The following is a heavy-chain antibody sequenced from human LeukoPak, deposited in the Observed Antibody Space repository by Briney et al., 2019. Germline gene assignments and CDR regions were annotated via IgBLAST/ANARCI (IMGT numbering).Heavy chain of an antibody. CDR3: ARHWPSYETSGYPDH. J-gene: IGHJ5*02. Sequence: PSETLSLTCTSFGASISGYFWSWIRQSPGKGLECIGHIYSSGSANYNPSLESRVTMSVDVSKNQLYLRLSSVTAADTAVYFCARHWPSYETSGYPDHWGQGTLVTVSS. V-gene: IGHV4-59*08. D-gene: IGHD3-22*01. CDR2: IYSSGSA. CDR1: GASISGYF.